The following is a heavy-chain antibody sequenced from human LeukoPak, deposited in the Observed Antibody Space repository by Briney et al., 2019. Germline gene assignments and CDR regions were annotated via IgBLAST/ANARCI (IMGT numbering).Heavy chain of an antibody. D-gene: IGHD3-9*01. CDR1: GFTFSSYW. Sequence: GGSLRLSCAASGFTFSSYWMHWVRHAPGKGLVWVSRINSDGSSTSYADSVKGRFTISRDNAKNTLYLQMNSLRAEDTAVYYCARDQPDYDILTGYYLIDWGQGTLVTVSS. J-gene: IGHJ4*02. CDR3: ARDQPDYDILTGYYLID. CDR2: INSDGSST. V-gene: IGHV3-74*01.